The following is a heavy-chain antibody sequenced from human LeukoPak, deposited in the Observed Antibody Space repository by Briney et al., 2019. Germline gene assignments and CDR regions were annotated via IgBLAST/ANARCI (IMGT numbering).Heavy chain of an antibody. Sequence: PGGSLRLSCAASGFTFSSYAMSWVRQAPGKGLEWVSAISGSGGSTYYADSVKGRFTISRDNSKNTLYLQMNSLRAEDTAVYYCAKDRFYCSSTSCCIDRFDYWGQGTLVTVSS. CDR1: GFTFSSYA. J-gene: IGHJ4*02. CDR3: AKDRFYCSSTSCCIDRFDY. CDR2: ISGSGGST. D-gene: IGHD2-2*01. V-gene: IGHV3-23*01.